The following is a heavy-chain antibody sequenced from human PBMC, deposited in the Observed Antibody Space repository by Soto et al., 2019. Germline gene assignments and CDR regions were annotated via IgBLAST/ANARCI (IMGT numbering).Heavy chain of an antibody. J-gene: IGHJ4*02. CDR3: ARHRTGLDS. Sequence: QVQLQESGPGLVKPSETLSLTCTVSGGSISNYYWSWIRQPPGKVLEYIGYIYYSGSTNYNPSLKSRVTISVDTSKNQYSLKLNSVTAADTAVYYCARHRTGLDSWGQGTLVTVSS. V-gene: IGHV4-59*08. D-gene: IGHD3-9*01. CDR1: GGSISNYY. CDR2: IYYSGST.